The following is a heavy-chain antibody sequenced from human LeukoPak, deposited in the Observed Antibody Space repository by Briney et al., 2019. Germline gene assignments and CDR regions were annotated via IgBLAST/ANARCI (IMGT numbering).Heavy chain of an antibody. V-gene: IGHV3-21*01. CDR1: GFTFSSYA. D-gene: IGHD5-24*01. Sequence: GGSLRLSCAASGFTFSSYAMSWVRQAPGKGLEWVSSISGSTNYIYYSDSVKGRFTISRDNARNSLYLQMNSLRAEDTAVYYCARAFRDAYKNPDAFDIWGQGTMVTVSS. J-gene: IGHJ3*02. CDR3: ARAFRDAYKNPDAFDI. CDR2: ISGSTNYI.